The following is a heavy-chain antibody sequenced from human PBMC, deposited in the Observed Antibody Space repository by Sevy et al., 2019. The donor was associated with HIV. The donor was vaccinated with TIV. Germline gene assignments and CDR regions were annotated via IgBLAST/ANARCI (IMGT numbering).Heavy chain of an antibody. CDR1: GGSISSSSHY. D-gene: IGHD2-8*01. V-gene: IGHV4-39*01. CDR2: IYYRGFT. CDR3: ARQGRPMVY. Sequence: SETLSLTCTVSGGSISSSSHYWGWIRQPPGKGLEWIGSIYYRGFTYYHSSLNSRVTIAVDTSKNQFSLRLSSVTAADTAVYYCARQGRPMVYWGQGTLVTVSS. J-gene: IGHJ4*02.